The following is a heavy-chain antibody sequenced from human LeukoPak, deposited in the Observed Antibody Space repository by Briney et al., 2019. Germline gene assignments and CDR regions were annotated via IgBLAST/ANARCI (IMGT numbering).Heavy chain of an antibody. Sequence: GGSLRLSCAASGFTFSTYIMNWVRQTPGKGLEWVSSIGTSTSYIYYADSVKGRFTISRDNAKNSLYLEMNSLRAEDTAVYYCARDIVGVIKGFDYWGQGTLVTVSS. CDR2: IGTSTSYI. CDR3: ARDIVGVIKGFDY. CDR1: GFTFSTYI. D-gene: IGHD1-26*01. V-gene: IGHV3-21*01. J-gene: IGHJ4*02.